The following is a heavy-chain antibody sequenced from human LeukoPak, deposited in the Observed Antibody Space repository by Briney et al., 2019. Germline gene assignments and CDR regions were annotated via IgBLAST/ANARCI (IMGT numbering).Heavy chain of an antibody. CDR1: GFTFDDYA. J-gene: IGHJ3*02. D-gene: IGHD5-18*01. Sequence: GRSLRLSCAASGFTFDDYAMHWARQAPGKGLEWVSGISWNSGSIGYADSVKGRFTISRDNAKNSLYLQMNSLRAEDMALYYCAKGQDTGAFDIWGQGTMVTVSS. CDR3: AKGQDTGAFDI. V-gene: IGHV3-9*03. CDR2: ISWNSGSI.